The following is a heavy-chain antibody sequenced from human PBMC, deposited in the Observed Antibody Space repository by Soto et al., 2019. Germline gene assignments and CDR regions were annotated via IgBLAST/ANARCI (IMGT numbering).Heavy chain of an antibody. V-gene: IGHV3-21*01. J-gene: IGHJ3*02. Sequence: EVQLVESGGGLVKPGGSLRLSCAASGFTFSSYSMNWVRQAPGKGLEWVSSISSSSSYIYYADSVKGRFTISRDNAKKSLYLQMNSLRAEDTAVYYCARDQALPSMVRGEDAEDAFDIWGQGTMVTVSS. CDR1: GFTFSSYS. D-gene: IGHD3-10*01. CDR3: ARDQALPSMVRGEDAEDAFDI. CDR2: ISSSSSYI.